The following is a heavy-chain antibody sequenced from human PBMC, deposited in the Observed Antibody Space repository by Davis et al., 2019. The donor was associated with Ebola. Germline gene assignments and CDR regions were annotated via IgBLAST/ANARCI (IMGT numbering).Heavy chain of an antibody. D-gene: IGHD2-21*01. CDR2: IDGIGGGT. CDR1: GFTFISYA. V-gene: IGHV3-23*01. CDR3: TTYRVSGY. Sequence: PGGSLRLSCVASGFTFISYAMSWVRQAPGKGLEWVSVIDGIGGGTYYADSVKGRFTISRDTAKNSLYLQMNNLRVEDTAIYYCTTYRVSGYWGQGTLVTVSS. J-gene: IGHJ4*02.